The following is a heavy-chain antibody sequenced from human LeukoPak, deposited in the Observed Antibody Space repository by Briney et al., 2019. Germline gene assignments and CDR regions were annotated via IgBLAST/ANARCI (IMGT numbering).Heavy chain of an antibody. D-gene: IGHD3-10*01. Sequence: PGRSLRLSCAASGFTFDDYAMHWVRQAPGKGLEWVSGISWNSSSIVYADSVKGRFTISRDNAKDSLYLQMNSLRAEDTAVYYCARHATYYYGSGSYYIDYWGQVTLVTVSS. CDR1: GFTFDDYA. J-gene: IGHJ4*02. V-gene: IGHV3-9*01. CDR3: ARHATYYYGSGSYYIDY. CDR2: ISWNSSSI.